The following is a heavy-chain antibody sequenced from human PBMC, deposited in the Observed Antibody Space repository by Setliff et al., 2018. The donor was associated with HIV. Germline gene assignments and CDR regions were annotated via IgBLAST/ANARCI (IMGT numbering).Heavy chain of an antibody. CDR2: VYYTGTT. J-gene: IGHJ4*02. CDR1: GGSIGSTMSF. CDR3: ARGIRFGDLVPPYFDY. D-gene: IGHD3-10*01. V-gene: IGHV4-39*01. Sequence: SETLSLTCVVSGGSIGSTMSFWGWIRQPPGKGLEWIGYVYYTGTTYSNPSLKGRVSMSVDTSRNQFSLRLNSVTAADTSLYFCARGIRFGDLVPPYFDYWGQGISVTV.